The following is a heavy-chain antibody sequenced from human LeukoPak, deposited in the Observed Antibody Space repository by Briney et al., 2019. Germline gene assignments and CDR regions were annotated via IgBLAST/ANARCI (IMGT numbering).Heavy chain of an antibody. J-gene: IGHJ6*03. D-gene: IGHD5-12*01. V-gene: IGHV4-59*11. CDR1: GGSISSHY. CDR2: IYYSGST. Sequence: PSETLSLTCTVSGGSISSHYWSWIRQPPGKGLEWIGYIYYSGSTNYNPSLKSRVTISVDTSKYQFSLRLSSVAAADTAVYYCAGVGVATISSLLYYYYYMDVWGKGTTVTVSS. CDR3: AGVGVATISSLLYYYYYMDV.